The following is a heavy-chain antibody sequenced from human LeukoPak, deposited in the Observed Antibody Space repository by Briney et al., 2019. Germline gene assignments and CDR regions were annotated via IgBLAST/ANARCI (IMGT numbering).Heavy chain of an antibody. Sequence: GGSLRLSCAASGFTFGSYSMTWVRQAPGKGLEWVSAISPSGSSTYYADSVKGRFTISRDNSKNTLYPQMNSLRVEDTAVYYCAGGRGFDPWGQGTLVTVSS. CDR3: AGGRGFDP. D-gene: IGHD1-26*01. V-gene: IGHV3-23*01. J-gene: IGHJ5*02. CDR1: GFTFGSYS. CDR2: ISPSGSST.